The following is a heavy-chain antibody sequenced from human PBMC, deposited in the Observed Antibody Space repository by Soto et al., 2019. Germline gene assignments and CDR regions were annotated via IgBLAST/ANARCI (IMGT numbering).Heavy chain of an antibody. CDR3: AREQMIVVDYRDAFDI. V-gene: IGHV6-1*01. J-gene: IGHJ3*02. CDR1: GDSVSSNSAA. D-gene: IGHD3-22*01. CDR2: TYYRSKWYN. Sequence: LQTLSLTCAISGDSVSSNSAAWNWIRQSPSRGLEWLGRTYYRSKWYNDYAVSVKSRITINPDTSKNQFSLQLNSVTPEDTAVYYCAREQMIVVDYRDAFDIWGQGTMVTVSS.